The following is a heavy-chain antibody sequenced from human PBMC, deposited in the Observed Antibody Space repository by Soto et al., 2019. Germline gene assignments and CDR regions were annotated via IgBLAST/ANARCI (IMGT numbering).Heavy chain of an antibody. D-gene: IGHD3-22*01. J-gene: IGHJ3*02. V-gene: IGHV1-69*01. CDR1: GGSFPSDT. Sequence: QVQLMQSGAEVKKPGSSVKVSCKASGGSFPSDTISWVRQAPGQGLEWLGGIVPVFGTPNHAQKFQGRVTISADGSTNTAYMELTSLRPEDTAVYYCTRPSSCYYHDAFDIWGQGTLVTVSS. CDR2: IVPVFGTP. CDR3: TRPSSCYYHDAFDI.